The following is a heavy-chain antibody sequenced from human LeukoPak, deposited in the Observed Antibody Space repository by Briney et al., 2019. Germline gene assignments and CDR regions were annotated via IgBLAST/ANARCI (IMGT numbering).Heavy chain of an antibody. CDR3: ANLAVAGAIDY. CDR2: IWYDGSNK. V-gene: IGHV3-33*08. D-gene: IGHD6-19*01. J-gene: IGHJ4*02. CDR1: GFTFSSYW. Sequence: GGSLRLSCAASGFTFSSYWMSWVRQAPGKGLEWVAVIWYDGSNKYYADSVKGRFTISRDNSKNTLYLQMNSLRAEDTAVYYCANLAVAGAIDYWGQGTLVTVSS.